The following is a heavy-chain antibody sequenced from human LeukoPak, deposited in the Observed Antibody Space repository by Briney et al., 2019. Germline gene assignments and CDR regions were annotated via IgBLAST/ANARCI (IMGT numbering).Heavy chain of an antibody. D-gene: IGHD3-10*01. Sequence: PGGSLRLSCAASGFTFSSYGMHWVRQAPGKGLEWVAFIRYDGSNKYYADSVKGRFTISRDNSKNTLYLQMNSLRAEDTAVYYCAKDLTYYGSGKFFWGQGTRVTVSS. CDR2: IRYDGSNK. J-gene: IGHJ4*02. V-gene: IGHV3-30*02. CDR3: AKDLTYYGSGKFF. CDR1: GFTFSSYG.